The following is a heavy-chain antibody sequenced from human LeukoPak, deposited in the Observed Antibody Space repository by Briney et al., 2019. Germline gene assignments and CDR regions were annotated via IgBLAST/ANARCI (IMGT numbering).Heavy chain of an antibody. V-gene: IGHV1-2*02. CDR2: INSNTGGT. J-gene: IGHJ5*02. CDR1: GYTFTGYH. CDR3: ARDRPGYSSWFDP. D-gene: IGHD6-19*01. Sequence: ASVKVSCKASGYTFTGYHIHWVRQAPGQGLEWMGWINSNTGGTNYAQKFQGRVTLTRDTSITTAYMEMISPRSDDTAVCYCARDRPGYSSWFDPWGQGTLVTVSS.